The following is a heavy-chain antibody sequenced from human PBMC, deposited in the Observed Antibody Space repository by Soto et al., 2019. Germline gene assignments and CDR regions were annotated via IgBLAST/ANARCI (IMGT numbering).Heavy chain of an antibody. CDR2: IYPDDSDT. CDR3: VRSTMGRWQQLRRFDF. V-gene: IGHV5-51*01. Sequence: GESLKISCKGSGYSFPKYYIGWVRQMPGKDLEWMAIIYPDDSDTRYSPSFQGQVTISADKSISTAYLQWSSLKASDTAMYYCVRSTMGRWQQLRRFDFWGQGTLVTVSS. CDR1: GYSFPKYY. J-gene: IGHJ4*02. D-gene: IGHD1-1*01.